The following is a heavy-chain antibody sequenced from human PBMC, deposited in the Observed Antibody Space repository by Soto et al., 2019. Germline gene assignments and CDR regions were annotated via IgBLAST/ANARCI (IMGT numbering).Heavy chain of an antibody. CDR1: GYTFTSYG. V-gene: IGHV1-18*01. CDR3: ARAMSPDYYDSSGYAY. J-gene: IGHJ4*02. CDR2: ISAYNGNT. D-gene: IGHD3-22*01. Sequence: QVQLVQSGAEVKKPGASVKVSCKASGYTFTSYGISWVRQAPGQGLEWMGWISAYNGNTNYAQKLQGRVTMTTDTSTSTAYMELRSLRSDDTAVYYCARAMSPDYYDSSGYAYWGQGALVTVSS.